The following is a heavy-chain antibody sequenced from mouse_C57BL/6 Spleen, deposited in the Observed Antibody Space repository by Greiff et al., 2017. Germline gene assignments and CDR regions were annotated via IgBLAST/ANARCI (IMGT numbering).Heavy chain of an antibody. D-gene: IGHD2-12*01. CDR2: IHPSDSDT. CDR3: AIDDDGELFYYFEY. Sequence: QVPLQQPGAELVKPGASVKVSCKASGYTFTSYWMHWVKQRPGQGLEWIGRIHPSDSDTNYNQKFKGKATMTGDKSYSTAYLQLSSLTSEDTAVYYSAIDDDGELFYYFEYWGQGTTLTVSS. CDR1: GYTFTSYW. J-gene: IGHJ2*01. V-gene: IGHV1-74*01.